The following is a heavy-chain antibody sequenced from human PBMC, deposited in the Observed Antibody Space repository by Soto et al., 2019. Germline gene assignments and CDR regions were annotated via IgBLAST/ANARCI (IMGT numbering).Heavy chain of an antibody. Sequence: EVQLVEYGGGLVKPGGSLRLSCAASGFTFSNAWMSWVRQAPGKGLEWVGRIKSKTDGGTTDYAAPVKGRFTISRDDSKNTLYLQMNSLKTEDTAVYYCTTEVYYGDYGNAFDIWGQGTMVTVSS. V-gene: IGHV3-15*01. J-gene: IGHJ3*02. CDR2: IKSKTDGGTT. CDR1: GFTFSNAW. CDR3: TTEVYYGDYGNAFDI. D-gene: IGHD4-17*01.